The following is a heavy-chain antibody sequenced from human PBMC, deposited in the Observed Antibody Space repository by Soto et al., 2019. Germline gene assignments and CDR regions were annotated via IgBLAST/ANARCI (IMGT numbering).Heavy chain of an antibody. V-gene: IGHV3-23*01. CDR2: ISGSGGST. J-gene: IGHJ4*02. Sequence: RQAPGKGLEWVSAISGSGGSTYYADSVKGRFTISRDNSKNTLYLQMNSLRAEDTAVYYCAKDSPGITIFGVVTPFDYWGQGTLVTVSS. D-gene: IGHD3-3*01. CDR3: AKDSPGITIFGVVTPFDY.